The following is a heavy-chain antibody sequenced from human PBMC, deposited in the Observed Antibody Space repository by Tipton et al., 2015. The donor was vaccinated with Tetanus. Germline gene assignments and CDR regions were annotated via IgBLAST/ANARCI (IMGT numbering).Heavy chain of an antibody. J-gene: IGHJ4*02. CDR3: VRDGYNFIPFDY. CDR2: ISGTGATA. Sequence: GSLRLSCVASGFTLSAYAMRWVRQAPGKGLEWVSGISGTGATADYADSVKGRFTITKDDSKNTLYLQMRSLRVEDTAVYYCVRDGYNFIPFDYWGQGPLVTVSS. CDR1: GFTLSAYA. V-gene: IGHV3-23*01. D-gene: IGHD5-24*01.